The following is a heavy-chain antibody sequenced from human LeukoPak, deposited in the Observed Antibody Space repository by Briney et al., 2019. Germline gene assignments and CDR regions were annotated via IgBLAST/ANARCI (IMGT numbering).Heavy chain of an antibody. V-gene: IGHV4-59*01. Sequence: SETLSLTCTVSDGSISSYFWSWIRQPPGKGLEWVGYVYNTRSTNSHPSLKSRVAISIDTSTNQVSLKLNSVTAADTAVYYCARGVAATPYYFDYWGQGSLVTVAS. CDR2: VYNTRST. J-gene: IGHJ4*02. CDR3: ARGVAATPYYFDY. CDR1: DGSISSYF. D-gene: IGHD2-15*01.